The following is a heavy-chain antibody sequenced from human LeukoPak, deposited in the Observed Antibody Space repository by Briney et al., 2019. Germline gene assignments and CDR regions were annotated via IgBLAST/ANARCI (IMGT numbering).Heavy chain of an antibody. CDR2: MNPNSGNT. V-gene: IGHV1-8*01. D-gene: IGHD2-21*02. Sequence: GASVKVSCKASGYTFTSYDINWVRQATGQGLEWMGWMNPNSGNTGYAQKFQGRVTMTEDTSTDTAYMELSSLRSEDTAVYYCATLTHDSLNFDYWGRGTLVTVSS. CDR1: GYTFTSYD. CDR3: ATLTHDSLNFDY. J-gene: IGHJ4*02.